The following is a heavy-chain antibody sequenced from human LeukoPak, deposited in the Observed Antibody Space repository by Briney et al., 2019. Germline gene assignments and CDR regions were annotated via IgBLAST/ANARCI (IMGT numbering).Heavy chain of an antibody. CDR2: TYYRSKWYN. CDR1: GGSVSSNSAA. CDR3: ARSRSVAGTEEGFDY. V-gene: IGHV6-1*01. D-gene: IGHD6-19*01. Sequence: SQTLSLTCAISGGSVSSNSAAWSWIRQSPSRGLEWLGRTYYRSKWYNDYAVSVKSRITINRDSSKKQFSLQLNSVTPEDTAVYYCARSRSVAGTEEGFDYWGQGILVTVSS. J-gene: IGHJ4*02.